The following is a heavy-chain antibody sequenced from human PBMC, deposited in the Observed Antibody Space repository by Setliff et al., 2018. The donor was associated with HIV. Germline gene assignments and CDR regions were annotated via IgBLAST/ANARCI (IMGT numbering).Heavy chain of an antibody. J-gene: IGHJ4*02. CDR2: INPSGGST. D-gene: IGHD3-22*01. CDR3: ASHSYYYDSSGSLTGY. CDR1: GYTFTSYY. V-gene: IGHV1-46*01. Sequence: ASVKVSCKASGYTFTSYYTHWVRQAPGQGLEWMGIINPSGGSTSYAQKLQGRVTMTRDTSTSTVYMELSSLRSEDTAVYYCASHSYYYDSSGSLTGYWGQGTLVTVSS.